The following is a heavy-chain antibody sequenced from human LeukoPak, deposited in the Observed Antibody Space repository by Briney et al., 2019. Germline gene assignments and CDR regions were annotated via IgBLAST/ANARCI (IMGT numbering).Heavy chain of an antibody. Sequence: GGSLRLSCAASGFTFSDYYMSWIRQAPGKGLEWVSYISSSGSTIYYADSVKGRFTISRDNAKKSLYLQMNSLRDEDTAVYYCARDTLLYADSPDAFDMWGQGTMVTVSS. CDR1: GFTFSDYY. V-gene: IGHV3-11*04. J-gene: IGHJ3*02. CDR3: ARDTLLYADSPDAFDM. CDR2: ISSSGSTI. D-gene: IGHD4-17*01.